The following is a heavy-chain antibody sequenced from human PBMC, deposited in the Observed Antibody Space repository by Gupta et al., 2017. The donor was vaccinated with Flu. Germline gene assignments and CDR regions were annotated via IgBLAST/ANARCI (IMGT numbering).Heavy chain of an antibody. D-gene: IGHD1-26*01. CDR2: IFSNDEK. Sequence: IFSNDEKSYSTSLKSRLTISKDTSKSQVVLTMTNMDPVDTATYYCARTDSSGSFYYYYGIDVWGQGTTVTVSS. V-gene: IGHV2-26*01. J-gene: IGHJ6*02. CDR3: ARTDSSGSFYYYYGIDV.